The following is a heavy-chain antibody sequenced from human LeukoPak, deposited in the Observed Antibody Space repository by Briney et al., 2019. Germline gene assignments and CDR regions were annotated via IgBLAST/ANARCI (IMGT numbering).Heavy chain of an antibody. CDR3: ARDLRDSYGYGAFDY. D-gene: IGHD5-18*01. CDR1: GGTFSNYA. CDR2: IIPIYGTT. Sequence: ASVKVSCKASGGTFSNYAVSWVRQAPGQGLEWMGGIIPIYGTTNYAQKFQGRVTITADKSTSTVYMELSSLRSEDTAVYYCARDLRDSYGYGAFDYWGQGTLVTVSS. V-gene: IGHV1-69*06. J-gene: IGHJ4*02.